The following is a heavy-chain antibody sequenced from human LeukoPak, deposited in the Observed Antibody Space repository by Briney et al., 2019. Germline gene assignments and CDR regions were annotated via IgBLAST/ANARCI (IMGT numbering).Heavy chain of an antibody. D-gene: IGHD3-10*01. Sequence: ASVKVSCKASGYTFTVYYMHWVRQAPGQGLEWMGWINPNSGGTNYAQKFQGRVTMTRDTSISTAYMELSRLRSDDTAVYYCARYEILWFGESGINWFDPWGQGTLVTVSS. CDR1: GYTFTVYY. V-gene: IGHV1-2*02. J-gene: IGHJ5*02. CDR3: ARYEILWFGESGINWFDP. CDR2: INPNSGGT.